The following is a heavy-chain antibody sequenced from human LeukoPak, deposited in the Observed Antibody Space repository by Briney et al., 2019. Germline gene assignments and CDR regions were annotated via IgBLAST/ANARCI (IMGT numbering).Heavy chain of an antibody. CDR2: ISYDGSNK. V-gene: IGHV3-30*04. CDR3: ARVRVWLQYDDAFDI. D-gene: IGHD5-24*01. Sequence: GGSLRLSCAASGFTFSSYAMHWVRQAPGKGLEWVAVISYDGSNKYYADSVKGRFTISRDNSKNTVYLQMNSLRAEDTAVYYCARVRVWLQYDDAFDIWGQGTMVTVSS. CDR1: GFTFSSYA. J-gene: IGHJ3*02.